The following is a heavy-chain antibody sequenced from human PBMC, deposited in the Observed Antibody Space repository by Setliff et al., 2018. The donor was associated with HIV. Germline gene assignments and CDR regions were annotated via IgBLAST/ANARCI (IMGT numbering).Heavy chain of an antibody. CDR1: GGSFSSYY. D-gene: IGHD1-1*01. Sequence: SETLSLTCAVYGGSFSSYYWSWIRQPPGKGLEWIGEINHSGSTNYNPSLKSRVTISVDTSKNQFSLKVSSVTAADTAGYYCARERSLITNRRYFDSWGQGTLVTVSS. CDR3: ARERSLITNRRYFDS. CDR2: INHSGST. V-gene: IGHV4-34*01. J-gene: IGHJ4*02.